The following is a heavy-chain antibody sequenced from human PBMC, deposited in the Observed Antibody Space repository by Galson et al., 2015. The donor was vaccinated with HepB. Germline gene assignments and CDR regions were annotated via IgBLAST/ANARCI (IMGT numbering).Heavy chain of an antibody. D-gene: IGHD3-10*01. CDR2: MNPNSGNT. J-gene: IGHJ4*02. V-gene: IGHV1-8*01. CDR1: GYTFTSYD. CDR3: SRDNILGRKSGAGIID. Sequence: SVKVSCKASGYTFTSYDINWVRQATGQGLEWMGWMNPNSGNTGYAQKFQGRVTMTRNTSISTAYMELSSLRSEDTAVYYCSRDNILGRKSGAGIIDWGQGTLVTVSS.